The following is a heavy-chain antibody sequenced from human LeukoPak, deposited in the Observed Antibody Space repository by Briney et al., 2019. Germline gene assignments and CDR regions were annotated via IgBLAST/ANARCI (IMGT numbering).Heavy chain of an antibody. CDR3: ARLGDTGATGATTFDY. V-gene: IGHV5-51*01. CDR2: IYPGDSDT. CDR1: GYSFTSYW. D-gene: IGHD1-14*01. J-gene: IGHJ4*02. Sequence: GESLKISCKGSGYSFTSYWIGWVRQLPGKGLEWMGIIYPGDSDTRYSPSFQGQVTISADKSISTAYLQWSSLKASDTAMYYCARLGDTGATGATTFDYWGQGTLVTVSS.